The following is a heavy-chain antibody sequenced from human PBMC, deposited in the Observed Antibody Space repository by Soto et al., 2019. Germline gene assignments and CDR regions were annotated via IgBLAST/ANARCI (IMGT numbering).Heavy chain of an antibody. CDR1: GYTFTRYA. CDR2: INAGNGNT. Sequence: QVQLVQSGAEVKKPGASVKVSCKASGYTFTRYAMHWVRQAPGQRLEWMGWINAGNGNTKYSQKFQGRVTITRDTSASTAYMELSSLRSEDTAVYYCARSRVVVTAADYWGQGPLVTVAA. CDR3: ARSRVVVTAADY. V-gene: IGHV1-3*01. D-gene: IGHD2-21*02. J-gene: IGHJ4*02.